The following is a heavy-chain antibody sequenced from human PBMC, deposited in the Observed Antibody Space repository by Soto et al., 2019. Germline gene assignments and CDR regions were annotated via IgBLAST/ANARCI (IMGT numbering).Heavy chain of an antibody. Sequence: EVQLVESGGGLVQPGESLKLSCAVSGFTFSGSAMHWVRQASGKGLEWVGRIRSKANNYATAYAASVKGRFTISRDDSKNTAYLQMNSLKGEDTAVYYCPRGYGDYVRDYWGQGTLVTVSS. V-gene: IGHV3-73*01. D-gene: IGHD4-17*01. CDR1: GFTFSGSA. J-gene: IGHJ4*02. CDR2: IRSKANNYAT. CDR3: PRGYGDYVRDY.